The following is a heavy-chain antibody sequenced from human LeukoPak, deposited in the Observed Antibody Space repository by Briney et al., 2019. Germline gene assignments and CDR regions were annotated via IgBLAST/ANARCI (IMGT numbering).Heavy chain of an antibody. CDR2: INPNTGGT. V-gene: IGHV1-2*02. CDR3: ARDPRGSYYSDY. D-gene: IGHD3-10*01. J-gene: IGHJ4*02. CDR1: GYTFTAYY. Sequence: ASVKVSCKASGYTFTAYYMHWVRQAPGQGLEWMGCINPNTGGTNYAQRFQGRVTMTRDTSITTAYMELSRLTSDDTAVYFCARDPRGSYYSDYWGQGTLVTVSS.